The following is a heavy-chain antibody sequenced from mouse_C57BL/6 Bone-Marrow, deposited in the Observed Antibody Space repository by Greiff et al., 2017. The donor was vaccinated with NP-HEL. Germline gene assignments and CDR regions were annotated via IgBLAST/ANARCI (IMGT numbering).Heavy chain of an antibody. J-gene: IGHJ4*01. CDR1: GFSLSTSGMG. CDR2: IYWDDDK. V-gene: IGHV8-12*01. CDR3: ARRARTVPPYAMDY. D-gene: IGHD1-1*01. Sequence: QVTLKESGPGILQSSQTLSLTCSFSGFSLSTSGMGVSWIRQPSGKGLEWLAHIYWDDDKRYNPSLKSRLTISKDTSRNQVFLKITSVDTADTATYYCARRARTVPPYAMDYWGQGTSVTVSS.